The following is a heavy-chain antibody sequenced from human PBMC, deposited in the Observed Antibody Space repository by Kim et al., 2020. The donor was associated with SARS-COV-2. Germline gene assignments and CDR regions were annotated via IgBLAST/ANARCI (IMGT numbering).Heavy chain of an antibody. D-gene: IGHD2-2*01. J-gene: IGHJ6*02. V-gene: IGHV4-31*03. Sequence: SETLSLTCTVSGGSISSGGYYWSWIRQHPGKGLEWIGYIYYSGSTYYNPSLKSRVTISVDTSKNQFSLKLSSVTAADTAVYYCARSGRVSSPGFGYYYGMDVWGQGTTVTVSS. CDR1: GGSISSGGYY. CDR3: ARSGRVSSPGFGYYYGMDV. CDR2: IYYSGST.